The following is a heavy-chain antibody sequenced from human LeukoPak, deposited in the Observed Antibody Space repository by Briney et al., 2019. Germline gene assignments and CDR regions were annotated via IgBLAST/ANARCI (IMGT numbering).Heavy chain of an antibody. CDR3: AGVYTDYVWGSYRYYGMDV. CDR2: MNPNSGNT. V-gene: IGHV1-8*01. D-gene: IGHD3-16*02. J-gene: IGHJ6*02. CDR1: GYTFTSYD. Sequence: ASVKVSCKASGYTFTSYDINWVRQATGQGLEWMGWMNPNSGNTGYAQKFQGRVTMTRNTSISTAYMELSSLRSEDTAVYYCAGVYTDYVWGSYRYYGMDVWGQGTTVTVSS.